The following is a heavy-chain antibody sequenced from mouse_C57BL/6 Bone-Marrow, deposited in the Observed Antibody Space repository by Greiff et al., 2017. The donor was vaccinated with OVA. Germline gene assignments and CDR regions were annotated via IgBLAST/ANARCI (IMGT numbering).Heavy chain of an antibody. Sequence: QVHVKQSGAELARPGASVKLSCKASGYTFTSYGISWVKQRTGQGLEWIGEIYPRSGNTYYNEKFKGKATLTADKSSSTAYMELRSLTSEDSAVYFCAAAYYYAMDYWGQGTSVTVSS. CDR1: GYTFTSYG. CDR3: AAAYYYAMDY. CDR2: IYPRSGNT. D-gene: IGHD2-10*01. J-gene: IGHJ4*01. V-gene: IGHV1-81*01.